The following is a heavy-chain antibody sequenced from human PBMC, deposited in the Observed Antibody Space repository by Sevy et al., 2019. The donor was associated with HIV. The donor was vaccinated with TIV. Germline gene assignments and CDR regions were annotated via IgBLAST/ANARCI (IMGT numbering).Heavy chain of an antibody. CDR3: ARSIAVVGVDY. Sequence: GGSLRLSCAASGFTFSSYAMSWVRQAPGKGLEWVSAISGSGGSTYYADSVKGRFTISRDNAKNSLYLQMNSLRAEDTAVYYCARSIAVVGVDYWGQGTLVTVSS. D-gene: IGHD6-19*01. CDR1: GFTFSSYA. CDR2: ISGSGGST. V-gene: IGHV3-23*01. J-gene: IGHJ4*02.